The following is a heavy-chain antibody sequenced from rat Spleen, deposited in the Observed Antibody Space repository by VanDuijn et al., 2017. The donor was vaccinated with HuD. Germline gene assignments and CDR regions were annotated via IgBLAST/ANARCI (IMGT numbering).Heavy chain of an antibody. Sequence: EVQLVESGGGLAQPGRSMKLSCAASGFTFSTYGMAWVRQAPKKGLEWVAYISYDGGSTYYRDSVKGRFTISRDNTRSTLYLQVDSLRSEDTTTYYCARQATTVPSYFDYWGQGTLVTVSS. V-gene: IGHV5-25*01. J-gene: IGHJ3*01. CDR1: GFTFSTYG. D-gene: IGHD1-1*01. CDR3: ARQATTVPSYFDY. CDR2: ISYDGGST.